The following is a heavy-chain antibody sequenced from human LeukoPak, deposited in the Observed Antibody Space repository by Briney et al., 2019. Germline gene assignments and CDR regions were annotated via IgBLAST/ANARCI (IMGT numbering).Heavy chain of an antibody. J-gene: IGHJ5*02. CDR1: GYTFINYG. CDR3: ARGGIDIVTVPVSNWFDP. D-gene: IGHD2/OR15-2a*01. V-gene: IGHV1-18*01. CDR2: SSPYNGKT. Sequence: ASVKVSCKASGYTFINYGITWVRQAPGQGLEWMGWSSPYNGKTNYAQRLQGRVTMTTDTSTNTAYMELRSLRSDDTAVYYCARGGIDIVTVPVSNWFDPWGQGTLVTVSS.